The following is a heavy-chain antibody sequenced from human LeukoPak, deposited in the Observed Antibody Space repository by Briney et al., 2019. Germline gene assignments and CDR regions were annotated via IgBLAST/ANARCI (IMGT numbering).Heavy chain of an antibody. CDR3: THPAYYYNVDV. J-gene: IGHJ6*04. V-gene: IGHV3-73*01. CDR2: IKTKADNYAT. Sequence: GGSLRLSWSASGLTFSVSAIHWVRQASGKGLEWVGRIKTKADNYATAYAASVKGRFTISRDDSTNTAYLQMNSLKTEDTAVYYCTHPAYYYNVDVWGKGTTVTVSS. D-gene: IGHD6-25*01. CDR1: GLTFSVSA.